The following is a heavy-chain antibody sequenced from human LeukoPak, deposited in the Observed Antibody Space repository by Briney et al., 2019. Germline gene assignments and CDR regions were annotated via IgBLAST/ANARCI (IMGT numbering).Heavy chain of an antibody. CDR3: ARGGYSSGWYDYFDY. CDR2: INAGNGNT. Sequence: GASVKVSCKASGYTFTSYAMHWVRQAPGQRLEWMGWINAGNGNTKYSQKFQGRVTITRDTSASTAYMELSSLRSEDTAVYYCARGGYSSGWYDYFDYWGQGTLVTVSS. J-gene: IGHJ4*02. CDR1: GYTFTSYA. V-gene: IGHV1-3*01. D-gene: IGHD6-19*01.